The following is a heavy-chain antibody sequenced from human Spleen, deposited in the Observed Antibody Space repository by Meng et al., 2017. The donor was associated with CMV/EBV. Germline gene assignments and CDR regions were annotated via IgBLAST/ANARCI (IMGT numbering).Heavy chain of an antibody. CDR2: IYSGGST. CDR1: GFTVSSNY. Sequence: GESLKISCAASGFTVSSNYMSWVRQAPGKGLEWVSVIYSGGSTYYADSVKGRFTISRDNSKNTLYLQMNSLRAEDTAVYYCAKDLSLVVPAAQGAFDIWGQGTMVTVSS. D-gene: IGHD2-2*01. V-gene: IGHV3-66*02. J-gene: IGHJ3*02. CDR3: AKDLSLVVPAAQGAFDI.